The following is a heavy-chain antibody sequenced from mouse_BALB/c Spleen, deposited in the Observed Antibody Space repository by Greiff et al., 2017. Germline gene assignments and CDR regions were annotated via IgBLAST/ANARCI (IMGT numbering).Heavy chain of an antibody. V-gene: IGHV5-12-1*01. J-gene: IGHJ2*01. D-gene: IGHD1-1*01. CDR2: ISSGGGST. Sequence: EVKVVESGGGLVKPGGSLKLSCAASGFAFSSYDMSWVRQTPEKRLEWVAYISSGGGSTYYPDTVKGRFTISRDNAKNTLYLQMSSLKSEDTAMYYCARQSSYYFDYWGQGTTLTVSS. CDR3: ARQSSYYFDY. CDR1: GFAFSSYD.